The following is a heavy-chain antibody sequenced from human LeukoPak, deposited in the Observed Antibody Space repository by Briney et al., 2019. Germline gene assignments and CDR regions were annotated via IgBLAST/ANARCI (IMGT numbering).Heavy chain of an antibody. J-gene: IGHJ4*02. CDR3: AKSTVTNYFDD. D-gene: IGHD4-17*01. Sequence: GGSLRLSCVASGFTFSSHEMNWVRQAPGKELEWVSYISTTSSTKYYAGSVQGRFTISRDNAKNSLYLQMNSLRAEDTAVYYCAKSTVTNYFDDWGQGTLVTVSS. CDR2: ISTTSSTK. CDR1: GFTFSSHE. V-gene: IGHV3-48*03.